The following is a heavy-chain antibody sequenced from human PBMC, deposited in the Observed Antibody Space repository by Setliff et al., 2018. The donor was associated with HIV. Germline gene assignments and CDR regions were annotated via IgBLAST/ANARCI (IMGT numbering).Heavy chain of an antibody. V-gene: IGHV3-33*06. J-gene: IGHJ3*01. CDR3: AKDESTDWRTFDF. Sequence: PGESLKISCAASGFAFSTFGMHWVRQAPGKGLEWVAVIWYDGSNKYYADSVKGRFTISRDNSKNTLYPQMNSLRAEDTAIYYCAKDESTDWRTFDFWGQGTMVTVSS. D-gene: IGHD3-9*01. CDR1: GFAFSTFG. CDR2: IWYDGSNK.